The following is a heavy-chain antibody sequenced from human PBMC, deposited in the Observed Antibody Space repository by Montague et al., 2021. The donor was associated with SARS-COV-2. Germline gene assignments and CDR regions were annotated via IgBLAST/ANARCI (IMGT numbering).Heavy chain of an antibody. CDR3: ASQRANDYGSGTYPGGFDV. Sequence: TLSLTCTVSGGSISSGSYYWSWIRQPAGKGLEWIGRIYTTGSTNYNPSLKTRVTISVDTSKNQFSLKLSSVTAADTAAYYCASQRANDYGSGTYPGGFDVWGQGTMVTVSS. J-gene: IGHJ3*01. CDR1: GGSISSGSYY. D-gene: IGHD3-10*01. V-gene: IGHV4-61*02. CDR2: IYTTGST.